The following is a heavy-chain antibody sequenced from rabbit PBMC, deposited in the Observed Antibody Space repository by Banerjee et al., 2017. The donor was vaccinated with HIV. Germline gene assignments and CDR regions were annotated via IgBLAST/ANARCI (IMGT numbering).Heavy chain of an antibody. Sequence: QSLEESGGDLVKPGASLTLTCTASGFSLSVDYWMCWVRQAPGKGLEWIACIAVGGSGSTYYASWAKGRFTISRTSSTTVTLRMTSLTAADTATYFCVRDPVSDWYPFDLWGQGTLVTVS. V-gene: IGHV1S40*01. J-gene: IGHJ6*01. CDR2: IAVGGSGST. CDR3: VRDPVSDWYPFDL. D-gene: IGHD2-1*01. CDR1: GFSLSVDYW.